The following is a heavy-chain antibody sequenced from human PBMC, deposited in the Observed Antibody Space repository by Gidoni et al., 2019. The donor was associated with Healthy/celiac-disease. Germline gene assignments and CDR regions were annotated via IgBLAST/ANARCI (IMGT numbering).Heavy chain of an antibody. CDR1: GYTFTSYG. D-gene: IGHD5-12*01. J-gene: IGHJ3*02. Sequence: QVQLVQSGAEVKKPGASVKVSCKASGYTFTSYGISWVRQAPGQGLEWMGWISAYNGNTNYAQKLKVRVTMTTNTSTSTAYMELRSLRSDDTAVYYCARVWSVEMATILAGAFDSWGQGTMVTVSS. CDR2: ISAYNGNT. CDR3: ARVWSVEMATILAGAFDS. V-gene: IGHV1-18*01.